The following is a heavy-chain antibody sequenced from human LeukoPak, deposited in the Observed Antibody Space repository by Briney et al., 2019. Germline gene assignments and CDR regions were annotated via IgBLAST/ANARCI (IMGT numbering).Heavy chain of an antibody. CDR3: AREVGDYYDSSGYSK. V-gene: IGHV4-30-4*01. CDR1: GGSISSGDYY. Sequence: PSQTLSLTCTVSGGSISSGDYYWSWIRQPPGKGLEWIGYIYYSGSTYYNPSLKSRVTISVDTSKNQFSLKLGSVTAADTAVYYCAREVGDYYDSSGYSKWGQGTLVTVSS. J-gene: IGHJ4*02. D-gene: IGHD3-22*01. CDR2: IYYSGST.